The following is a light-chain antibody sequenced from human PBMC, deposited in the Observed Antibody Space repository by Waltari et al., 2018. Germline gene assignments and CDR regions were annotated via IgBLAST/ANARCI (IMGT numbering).Light chain of an antibody. CDR3: HQRRNWPLT. CDR2: GAS. Sequence: EIVLTQSPDTLSLSPGETASLSCTASQTVYNYLDWYQKKPVQAPRLLIYGASNRAPGMPARFSASGSGTDFTLTISSLESEDFAVYYCHQRRNWPLTFGGGTKVEIK. CDR1: QTVYNY. J-gene: IGKJ4*01. V-gene: IGKV3-11*01.